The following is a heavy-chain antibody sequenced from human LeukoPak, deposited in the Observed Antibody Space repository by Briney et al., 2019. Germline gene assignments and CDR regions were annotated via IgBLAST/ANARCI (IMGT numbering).Heavy chain of an antibody. CDR3: AKDGGLWVSAHWGDS. Sequence: EGSLRLSCAASGFIFSSYSMGRVRQAPGKGLEWVSTIATSDGNTYYADSVKGRFTVSRDNSKNTLFLQMNSLRAEDTAVYYCAKDGGLWVSAHWGDSWGRGTLVTVSS. D-gene: IGHD7-27*01. V-gene: IGHV3-23*01. CDR2: IATSDGNT. CDR1: GFIFSSYS. J-gene: IGHJ4*02.